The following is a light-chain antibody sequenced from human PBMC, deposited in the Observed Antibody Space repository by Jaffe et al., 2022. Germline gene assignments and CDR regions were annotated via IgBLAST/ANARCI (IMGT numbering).Light chain of an antibody. V-gene: IGLV5-45*01. CDR3: MIWHSGVNVV. Sequence: QAVLTQPASLSASPGASASLTCTLRSGINVGTYRIYWYQQKPGSPPQYLLRYKSDSDKQQGSGVPSRFSGSKDASANAGILLISGLQSEDEADYYCMIWHSGVNVVFGGGTKLTVL. CDR2: YKSDSDK. J-gene: IGLJ2*01. CDR1: SGINVGTYR.